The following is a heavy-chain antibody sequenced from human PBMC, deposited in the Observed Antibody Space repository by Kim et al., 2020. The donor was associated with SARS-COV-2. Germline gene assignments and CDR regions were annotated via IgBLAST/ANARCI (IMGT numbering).Heavy chain of an antibody. V-gene: IGHV4-34*01. J-gene: IGHJ6*02. D-gene: IGHD6-19*01. CDR3: ARSGWYSSGWYGGWDYYYYYGMDV. Sequence: SETLSLTCAVYGGSFSGYYWSWIRQPPGKGLEWIGEINHSGSTNYNPSLKSRVTISVDTSKNQFSLKLSSVTAADTAVYYCARSGWYSSGWYGGWDYYYYYGMDVWGQGTTVTVSS. CDR2: INHSGST. CDR1: GGSFSGYY.